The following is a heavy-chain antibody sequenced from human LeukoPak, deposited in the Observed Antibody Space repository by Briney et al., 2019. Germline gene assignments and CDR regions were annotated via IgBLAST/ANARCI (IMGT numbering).Heavy chain of an antibody. CDR2: IYYSGST. Sequence: SETLSLTCTVSGGSISSYYWSWIRQPPGKGLEWVGYIYYSGSTNYNPSLKSRVTISVDTSKNQFSLKLSSVTAADTAVYYCARGGPGCSSTSCYSRNWFDPWGQGTLVTVSS. CDR3: ARGGPGCSSTSCYSRNWFDP. CDR1: GGSISSYY. J-gene: IGHJ5*02. V-gene: IGHV4-59*01. D-gene: IGHD2-2*01.